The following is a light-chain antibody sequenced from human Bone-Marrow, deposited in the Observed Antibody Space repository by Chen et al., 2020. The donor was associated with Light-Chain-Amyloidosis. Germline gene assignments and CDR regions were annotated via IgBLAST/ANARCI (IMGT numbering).Light chain of an antibody. V-gene: IGLV3-21*02. Sequence: SHVLTQPSSVAVATGQTATIACGGNNIGSTSVHWYQQTPGQAPLLVVYDSSDRPSGIPERLSGSNSGTTATLTSSRVEAGEEADYYCQVWDRSSDRPVFGGGTKLTVL. CDR2: DSS. CDR3: QVWDRSSDRPV. J-gene: IGLJ3*02. CDR1: NIGSTS.